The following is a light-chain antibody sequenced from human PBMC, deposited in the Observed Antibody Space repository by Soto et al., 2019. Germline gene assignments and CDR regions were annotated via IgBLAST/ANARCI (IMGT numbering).Light chain of an antibody. CDR2: GAS. V-gene: IGKV3-15*01. Sequence: VLTQSPATLSLSPGESATLSCRASQSISRTLAWYQQKTGQPPRLLIYGASTRATGIPDRLSGSGSGTEFNLTISSLQSEDFAVYYCQKYNNWPLTFGQGTKVDIK. J-gene: IGKJ1*01. CDR3: QKYNNWPLT. CDR1: QSISRT.